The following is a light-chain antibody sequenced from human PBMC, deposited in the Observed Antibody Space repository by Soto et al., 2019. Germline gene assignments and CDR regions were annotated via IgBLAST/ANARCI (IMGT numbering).Light chain of an antibody. CDR2: SDN. V-gene: IGLV1-44*01. Sequence: QSVLTQPPSASGTPGQRVTISCAGGTSNIGSSTVNWYQQLPRTAPKLLIASDNRRPSGVTDRFSGSKSGTSASLASSGLESEDEADYYCGAWDASLSSWVFGGGTKLTVL. CDR1: TSNIGSST. CDR3: GAWDASLSSWV. J-gene: IGLJ3*02.